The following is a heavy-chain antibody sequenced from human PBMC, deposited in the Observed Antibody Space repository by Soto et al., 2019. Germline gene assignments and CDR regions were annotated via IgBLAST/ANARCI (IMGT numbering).Heavy chain of an antibody. CDR3: AREPGGMQWPYISGMDV. J-gene: IGHJ6*02. CDR1: GFNFDDYN. Sequence: QVQLVESGGGVVQPGTSLTLSCAASGFNFDDYNMHWVRQAPGKGLEWIASISYGGSNKGYRDSLQGRLSISRDNSRNTLFLHLSGLTLDDTPVFFCAREPGGMQWPYISGMDVWGQGTTVTVSS. V-gene: IGHV3-30*04. D-gene: IGHD6-19*01. CDR2: ISYGGSNK.